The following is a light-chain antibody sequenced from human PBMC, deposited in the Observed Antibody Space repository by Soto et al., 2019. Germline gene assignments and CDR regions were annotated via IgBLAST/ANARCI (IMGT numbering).Light chain of an antibody. CDR1: QSVNRY. CDR3: QQRSNWPLT. Sequence: EIVLTQSPATLSLSPGERATLSCRASQSVNRYLAWYQQKPGQAPRLLIYDASNRATGIPARFSGSGSETDFTLTISSLEPDDFAVYYCQQRSNWPLTFGPGTKVDIK. V-gene: IGKV3-11*01. CDR2: DAS. J-gene: IGKJ3*01.